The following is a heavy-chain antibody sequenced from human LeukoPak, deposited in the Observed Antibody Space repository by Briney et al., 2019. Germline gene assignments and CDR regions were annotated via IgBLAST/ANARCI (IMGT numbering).Heavy chain of an antibody. J-gene: IGHJ4*02. D-gene: IGHD3-10*01. CDR2: IYSAGST. V-gene: IGHV3-53*01. CDR1: GFTVSSNY. Sequence: GGSLRLSCAASGFTVSSNYMSWVRQAPGKGLEWVSIIYSAGSTYYADSVRGRFTISRDSSKNTVCLQVNSLRAEDTAVYYCASGGLGARKYYSDPFHYWGQGTLVTVYS. CDR3: ASGGLGARKYYSDPFHY.